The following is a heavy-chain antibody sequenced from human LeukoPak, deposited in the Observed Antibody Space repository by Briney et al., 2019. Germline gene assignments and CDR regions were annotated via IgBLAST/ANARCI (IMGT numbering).Heavy chain of an antibody. CDR1: GGSISSYY. CDR2: IYYSGST. CDR3: ARWANGWYAGSAFDI. D-gene: IGHD6-19*01. Sequence: SETLSLTCTVSGGSISSYYWSRIRQPPGKGLEWIGYIYYSGSTNYNPSPKSRVTISVDTSKNQFSLKLSSVTAADTAVYYCARWANGWYAGSAFDIWGQGTMVTVSS. V-gene: IGHV4-59*08. J-gene: IGHJ3*02.